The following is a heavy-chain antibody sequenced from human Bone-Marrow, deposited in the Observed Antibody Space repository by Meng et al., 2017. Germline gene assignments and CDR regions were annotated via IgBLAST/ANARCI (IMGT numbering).Heavy chain of an antibody. J-gene: IGHJ4*02. CDR2: INHSGST. V-gene: IGHV4-34*01. CDR1: VGSFSDYY. D-gene: IGHD4-11*01. Sequence: QVQLQESGPGLVRPSETLSLTCVVSVGSFSDYYWSWIRQPPGKGLEWIGEINHSGSTNYNPSLESRATISVDTSQNNLSLKLSSVTAADSAVYYCARGPTTMAHDFDYWGQGTLVTVSS. CDR3: ARGPTTMAHDFDY.